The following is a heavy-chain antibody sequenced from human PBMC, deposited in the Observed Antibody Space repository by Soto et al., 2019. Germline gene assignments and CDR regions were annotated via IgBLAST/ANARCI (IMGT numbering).Heavy chain of an antibody. D-gene: IGHD3-3*02. CDR2: IKPGTSDI. V-gene: IGHV5-51*01. CDR1: GYKFGSAW. CDR3: ARPLSHICDS. Sequence: VESLTISCDVGGYKFGSAWIVWVRQMPGKGLEWMGIIKPGTSDIRYSPSCRGHVTISADEAVSTAYLQWSSLKASDTAMYYCARPLSHICDSWGQGTMVTVSS. J-gene: IGHJ4*02.